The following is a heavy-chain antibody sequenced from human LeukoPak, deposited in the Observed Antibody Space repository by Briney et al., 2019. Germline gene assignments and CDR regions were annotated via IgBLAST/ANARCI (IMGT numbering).Heavy chain of an antibody. CDR2: IKSKTDGGTT. J-gene: IGHJ4*02. V-gene: IGHV3-15*01. CDR1: GFTFSNAW. CDR3: AKDPNYDFWGGSNYFDY. Sequence: GGSLRLSCAASGFTFSNAWMSWVRQAPGKGLEWVGRIKSKTDGGTTDYAAPVKGRFTISRDDSKNTLYLQMNSLRAGDTAVYYCAKDPNYDFWGGSNYFDYWGQGTLVTVSS. D-gene: IGHD3-3*01.